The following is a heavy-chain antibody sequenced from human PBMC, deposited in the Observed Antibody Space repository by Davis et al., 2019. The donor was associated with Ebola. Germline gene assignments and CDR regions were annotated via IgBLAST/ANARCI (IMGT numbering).Heavy chain of an antibody. V-gene: IGHV1-3*04. CDR1: GYTFTNYD. CDR3: ARLRTSADYYAMDV. Sequence: ASVKVSCKTSGYTFTNYDMHWVRQAPGQRLEWMGWISTGNGNARYSQKFQGRVTITRDTSATTAYMELSSLRSEDTAVYYCARLRTSADYYAMDVWGQGTTVTVSS. CDR2: ISTGNGNA. J-gene: IGHJ6*02.